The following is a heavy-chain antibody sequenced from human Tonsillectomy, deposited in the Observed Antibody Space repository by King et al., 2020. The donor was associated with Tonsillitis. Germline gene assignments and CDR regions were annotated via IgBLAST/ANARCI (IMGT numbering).Heavy chain of an antibody. CDR3: AIAPPPAPRSYYYSGMDV. V-gene: IGHV3-33*01. J-gene: IGHJ6*02. D-gene: IGHD1-14*01. CDR2: IWYDGNNK. Sequence: VQLVESGGGVVQPGRSLRLSCAASGFTFSTYGMHWVRQAPGKGLEWVAVIWYDGNNKYYADSVKGRFTISRDNSKSTLYLQMNSLRAEDTAVYYCAIAPPPAPRSYYYSGMDVWGQGTTVTVSS. CDR1: GFTFSTYG.